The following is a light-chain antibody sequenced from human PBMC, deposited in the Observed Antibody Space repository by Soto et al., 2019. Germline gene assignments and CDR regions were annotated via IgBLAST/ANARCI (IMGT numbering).Light chain of an antibody. Sequence: IVMTQSPATLSVSPGERTTLSCRASQSVSRILAWYQQEPGQAPRLLIYGASTRATGIPVRFSGSGSGTEFTLTISSLQSEDFAVYYCQQYDKWPPTFGQGTKVDIK. J-gene: IGKJ1*01. CDR2: GAS. CDR1: QSVSRI. V-gene: IGKV3-15*01. CDR3: QQYDKWPPT.